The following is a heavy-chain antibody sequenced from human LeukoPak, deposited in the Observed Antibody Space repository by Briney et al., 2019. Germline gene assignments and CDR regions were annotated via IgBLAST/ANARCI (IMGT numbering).Heavy chain of an antibody. CDR3: ARERIAGTYLDY. CDR1: GFTFSSYS. Sequence: PGGSLRLSCPASGFTFSSYSMNWVRQAPGKGLEWVSSISSSSSYIYYADSVKGRFTISRDNAKNSLYLQMNSLRAEDTAVYYCARERIAGTYLDYWGQGTLVTVSS. CDR2: ISSSSSYI. V-gene: IGHV3-21*01. J-gene: IGHJ4*02. D-gene: IGHD6-13*01.